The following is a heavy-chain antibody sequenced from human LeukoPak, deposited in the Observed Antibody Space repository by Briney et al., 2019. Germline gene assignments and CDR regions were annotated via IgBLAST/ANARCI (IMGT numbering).Heavy chain of an antibody. Sequence: ASVKVSCKASGYTFTDYYMHWVRQAPGQGLEWMGWINTNNGGTDSAQKFQDRVTMTRDTSISTGYMELNSLRSDDTAVYYCARAVGDHFDNNGYKNKFDPWGQGTLVSVSS. CDR1: GYTFTDYY. D-gene: IGHD5-24*01. CDR2: INTNNGGT. V-gene: IGHV1-2*02. CDR3: ARAVGDHFDNNGYKNKFDP. J-gene: IGHJ5*02.